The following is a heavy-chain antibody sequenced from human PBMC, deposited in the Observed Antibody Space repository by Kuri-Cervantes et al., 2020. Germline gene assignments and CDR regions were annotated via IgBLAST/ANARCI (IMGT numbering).Heavy chain of an antibody. CDR3: ARDRAEYSSSWYNYFDY. Sequence: SETLSLTCTVSGGSISSGGYYWSWIRQHPGKGLEWIGYIYYSGSTYYNPSLKSRVTISVDTSKNQFSLKLSSVTAADTAVYYCARDRAEYSSSWYNYFDYWGQGNLVTVSS. CDR2: IYYSGST. V-gene: IGHV4-31*03. D-gene: IGHD6-13*01. J-gene: IGHJ4*02. CDR1: GGSISSGGYY.